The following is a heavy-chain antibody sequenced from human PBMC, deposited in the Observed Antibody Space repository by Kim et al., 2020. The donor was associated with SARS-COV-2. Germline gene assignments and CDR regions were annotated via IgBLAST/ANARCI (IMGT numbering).Heavy chain of an antibody. D-gene: IGHD6-13*01. V-gene: IGHV1-18*01. J-gene: IGHJ6*03. CDR2: ISAYNGNT. Sequence: ASVKVSCKASGYTFTSYGISWVRQAPGQGLEWMGWISAYNGNTNYAQKLQGRVTMTTDTSTSTAYMELRSLRSDDTAVYYCARASSSWKHYYYYYMDVWGKGTPVTVSS. CDR3: ARASSSWKHYYYYYMDV. CDR1: GYTFTSYG.